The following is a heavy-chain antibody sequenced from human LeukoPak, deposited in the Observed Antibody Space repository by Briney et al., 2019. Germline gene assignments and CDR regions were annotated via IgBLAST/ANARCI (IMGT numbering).Heavy chain of an antibody. Sequence: SETLSLTCTVSGGSISSYYWSWIRQPPGKGLEWIGYIYYSGSTNYNPSLKSRVTISVDTSKNQFSLKLSSVTAADTAVYYCARHDTSGYYWYYFDYWGQGTLVTVSS. V-gene: IGHV4-59*01. CDR1: GGSISSYY. CDR2: IYYSGST. D-gene: IGHD3-22*01. CDR3: ARHDTSGYYWYYFDY. J-gene: IGHJ4*02.